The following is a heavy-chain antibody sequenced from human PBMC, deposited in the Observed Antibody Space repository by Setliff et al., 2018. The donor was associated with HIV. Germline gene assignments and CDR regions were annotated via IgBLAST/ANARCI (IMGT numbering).Heavy chain of an antibody. D-gene: IGHD3-3*01. CDR2: IYHSGSF. V-gene: IGHV4-34*01. CDR1: GGSFSTYY. CDR3: ARGLLFGRSLDY. Sequence: SETLSLTCAVYGGSFSTYYWSWIRQSPEKGLEWIGEIYHSGSFHYNPSLKSRVTISVDKSKNQFSLRLNSVTAADTAMYYCARGLLFGRSLDYWGQGTLVTVSS. J-gene: IGHJ4*02.